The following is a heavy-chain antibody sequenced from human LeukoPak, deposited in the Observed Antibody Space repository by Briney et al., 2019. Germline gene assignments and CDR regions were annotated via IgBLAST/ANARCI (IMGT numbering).Heavy chain of an antibody. CDR3: AREAGIAAAVDY. D-gene: IGHD6-13*01. V-gene: IGHV4-59*01. J-gene: IGHJ4*02. CDR2: IYYSGST. Sequence: SETLSLTCTVSGGSISSYYWSWIRQPPGKGLEWIGYIYYSGSTNYNPSLKSRVTISVDTSKNQFSLKLSSVTAADTAVYYCAREAGIAAAVDYWAREPWSPSPQ. CDR1: GGSISSYY.